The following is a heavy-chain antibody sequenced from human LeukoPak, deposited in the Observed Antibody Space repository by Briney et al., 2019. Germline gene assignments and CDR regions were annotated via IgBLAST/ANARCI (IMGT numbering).Heavy chain of an antibody. D-gene: IGHD5-18*01. CDR3: AKDGIQLWFLYYYYYYMDV. CDR2: IRYDGSNK. V-gene: IGHV3-30*02. Sequence: PGGSLRLSCAASGFTFSSYGMHWVRQAPGKGLEWVAFIRYDGSNKYYADSVKGRFTISRDNSKNTLYLQMNSLRAEDTAVYYCAKDGIQLWFLYYYYYYMDVWGKGTTVTVSS. CDR1: GFTFSSYG. J-gene: IGHJ6*03.